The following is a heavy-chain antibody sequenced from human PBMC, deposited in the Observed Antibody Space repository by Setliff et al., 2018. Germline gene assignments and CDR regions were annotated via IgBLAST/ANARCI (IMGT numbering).Heavy chain of an antibody. D-gene: IGHD3-22*01. CDR3: ARGGGGPDSSGYFEYFQH. Sequence: ASVKVSCKASGYTFTSYYMHWVRQAPGQGLEWMGIINPSGGSTSYAQKFQGRVTMTRDTSTSTVYMELSSLRSEDTAVYYCARGGGGPDSSGYFEYFQHWGQGTLVTSPQ. V-gene: IGHV1-46*01. J-gene: IGHJ1*01. CDR1: GYTFTSYY. CDR2: INPSGGST.